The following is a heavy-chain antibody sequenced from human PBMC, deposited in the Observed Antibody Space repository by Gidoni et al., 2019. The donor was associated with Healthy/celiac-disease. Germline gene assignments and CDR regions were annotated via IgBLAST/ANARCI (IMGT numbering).Heavy chain of an antibody. CDR3: ASRYYDFWSGADAFDI. D-gene: IGHD3-3*01. V-gene: IGHV4-31*03. J-gene: IGHJ3*02. CDR1: GGSISSGGYY. CDR2: IYYSGST. Sequence: QVQLQESGLGLVKPSQTLSLTCTVSGGSISSGGYYWSWIRQHPGKGLEWIGYIYYSGSTYYNPSLKSRVTISVDTSKNQFSLKLSSVTAADTAVYYCASRYYDFWSGADAFDIWGQGTMVTVSS.